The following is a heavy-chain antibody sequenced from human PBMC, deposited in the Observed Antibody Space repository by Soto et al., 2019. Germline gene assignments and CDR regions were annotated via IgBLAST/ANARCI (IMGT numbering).Heavy chain of an antibody. Sequence: GASVKVSCKASGYTFTGYYMQWVRQAPGQGLEWMGWINPNSGGTNCAQKFQGRVTMTRDTSISTAYMELSRLRSDDTAVYYCARDSSSSKNYYYYGMDVWGQGTTVTVSS. D-gene: IGHD6-6*01. CDR1: GYTFTGYY. CDR2: INPNSGGT. J-gene: IGHJ6*02. CDR3: ARDSSSSKNYYYYGMDV. V-gene: IGHV1-2*02.